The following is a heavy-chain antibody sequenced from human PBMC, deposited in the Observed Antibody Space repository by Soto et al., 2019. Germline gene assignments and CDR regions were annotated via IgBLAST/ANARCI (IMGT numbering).Heavy chain of an antibody. CDR1: GGSISSYY. D-gene: IGHD6-6*01. Sequence: SETLSLTCTVSGGSISSYYWSWIRQPPGKGLEWIGYIYYSGSTNYNPPLKSRVTISVDTSKNQFSLKLSSVTAADTAVYYCARVARSSSSDWFDPWGQGTLVTVSS. V-gene: IGHV4-59*01. CDR3: ARVARSSSSDWFDP. J-gene: IGHJ5*02. CDR2: IYYSGST.